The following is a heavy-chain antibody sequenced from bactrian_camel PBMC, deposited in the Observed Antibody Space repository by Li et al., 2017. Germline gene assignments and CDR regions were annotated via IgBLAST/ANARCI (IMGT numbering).Heavy chain of an antibody. D-gene: IGHD6*01. J-gene: IGHJ4*01. V-gene: IGHV3-2*01. CDR1: GFTFSNAW. Sequence: VQLVESGGGLVQPGSSLRLSCEASGFTFSNAWIAWVRQAPGKGLEWVSTIDHEGTNTYYKDSVKGRFTISRDNAKNTLYLQMNSLKTEDTAVYYCATGPWYKGRWSPPGQGTQVTV. CDR2: IDHEGTNT.